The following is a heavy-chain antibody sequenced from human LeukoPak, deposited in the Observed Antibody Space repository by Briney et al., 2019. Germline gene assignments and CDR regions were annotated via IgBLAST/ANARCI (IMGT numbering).Heavy chain of an antibody. J-gene: IGHJ4*02. Sequence: PSETLSLTCAVYGRSFSGYYWSWIRQPPGKGLEWIGEINHSGSTNYDPSLKSRVTISVDTSKNQFSLKLSSVTAADTAVYYCARRCSGGTLDYWGQGTLVTVSS. D-gene: IGHD2-15*01. CDR3: ARRCSGGTLDY. CDR1: GRSFSGYY. CDR2: INHSGST. V-gene: IGHV4-34*01.